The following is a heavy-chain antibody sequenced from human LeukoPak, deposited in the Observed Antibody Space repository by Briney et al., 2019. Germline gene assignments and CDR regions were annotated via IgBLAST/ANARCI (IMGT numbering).Heavy chain of an antibody. CDR3: AASIAVAQEGWFDP. D-gene: IGHD6-19*01. Sequence: GASVKVSCKVSGYTLTELSMHWVRQAPGKGLEWMGGFDPEDGETIYAQKFQGRVTMTEDTSTDTAYMELSSLRSEDTAVYYCAASIAVAQEGWFDPWGQGTLVTVSS. V-gene: IGHV1-24*01. J-gene: IGHJ5*02. CDR1: GYTLTELS. CDR2: FDPEDGET.